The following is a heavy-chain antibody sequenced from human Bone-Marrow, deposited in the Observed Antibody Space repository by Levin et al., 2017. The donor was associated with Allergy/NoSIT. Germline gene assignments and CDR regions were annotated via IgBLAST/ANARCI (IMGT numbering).Heavy chain of an antibody. J-gene: IGHJ4*02. CDR1: GFTFSSYN. Sequence: PGGSLRLSCAASGFTFSSYNMIWVRQAPGKGLEWISYINTVSLSKYYADSVKGRFTISRDNAKNSLYLQMNSLRAEDTAVYYCATTRLAYSDYWGQGTLVTVSS. D-gene: IGHD5-18*01. CDR3: ATTRLAYSDY. CDR2: INTVSLSK. V-gene: IGHV3-48*01.